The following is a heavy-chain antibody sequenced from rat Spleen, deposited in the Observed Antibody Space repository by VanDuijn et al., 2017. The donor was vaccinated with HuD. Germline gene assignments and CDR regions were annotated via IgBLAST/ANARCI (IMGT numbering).Heavy chain of an antibody. CDR3: TTGTF. CDR1: GFTFSNYG. V-gene: IGHV5-27*01. CDR2: INSDGGGT. J-gene: IGHJ2*01. Sequence: EVQLVESGGGSVQPGRSLKLSCVASGFTFSNYGRAWVRQAPKKGLEWVTYINSDGGGTYYRDSVKGRFTISRDDAKNTLYLQMDSLRSEDTATYYCTTGTFWGQGVMVTVSS.